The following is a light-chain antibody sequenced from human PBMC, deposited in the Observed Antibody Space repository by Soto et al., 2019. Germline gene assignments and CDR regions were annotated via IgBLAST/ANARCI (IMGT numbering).Light chain of an antibody. CDR1: SSNIGSNA. CDR2: YDD. J-gene: IGLJ2*01. CDR3: AAWDDSLNGPV. V-gene: IGLV1-36*01. Sequence: QSVLTQPPSVSGAPRQRVTISCSGSSSNIGSNAANWYQHLPGQAPKLLIFYDDLRPSGVSDRFSGSKSGTSASLAIVGLQSEDEAHYYCAAWDDSLNGPVFGGGTKLTVL.